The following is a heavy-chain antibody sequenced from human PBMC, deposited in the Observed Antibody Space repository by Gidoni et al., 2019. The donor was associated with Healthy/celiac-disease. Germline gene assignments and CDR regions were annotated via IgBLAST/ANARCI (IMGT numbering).Heavy chain of an antibody. V-gene: IGHV3-73*01. J-gene: IGHJ4*02. CDR2: IRSKANSYAT. CDR1: GFTFSGSA. D-gene: IGHD5-18*01. CDR3: TSQSLDSYGVH. Sequence: EVQLVESGGGLVQPGGSLNLSCSASGFTFSGSAMHWVRQASGKGLEGVGRIRSKANSYATAYAAAVKGRFTISRDDSKNTAYLQMNSLKTEDTAVYYCTSQSLDSYGVHWGQGTLVTVSS.